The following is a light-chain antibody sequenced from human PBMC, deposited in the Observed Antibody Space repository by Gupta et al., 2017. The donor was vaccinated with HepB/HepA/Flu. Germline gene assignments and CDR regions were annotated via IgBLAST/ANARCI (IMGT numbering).Light chain of an antibody. CDR2: DVS. J-gene: IGLJ1*01. V-gene: IGLV2-14*01. CDR3: CSSSSSSTLYV. Sequence: QSALTQPASVPGSPGQSITISCPGTSSDIGTHNYVSWYQQNPGKAPKLIIHDVSDRSSGVSNRFSGSKSGNTASLTISGLQAEDEADYYCCSSSSSSTLYVFGTGTEVTVL. CDR1: SSDIGTHNY.